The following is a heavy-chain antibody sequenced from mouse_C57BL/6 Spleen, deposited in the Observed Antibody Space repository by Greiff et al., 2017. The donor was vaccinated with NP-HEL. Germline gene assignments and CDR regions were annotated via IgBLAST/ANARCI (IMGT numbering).Heavy chain of an antibody. CDR2: INPSNGGT. Sequence: VQLQQSGTELVKPGASVKLSCKASGYTFTSYWMHWVKQRTGQGLEWIGNINPSNGGTNYNEKFKSKATLTADKSASTAYMQLSSMTSEDSAVYYCAGSISAWFAYWGQGTLVTVSA. V-gene: IGHV1-53*01. CDR3: AGSISAWFAY. J-gene: IGHJ3*01. CDR1: GYTFTSYW.